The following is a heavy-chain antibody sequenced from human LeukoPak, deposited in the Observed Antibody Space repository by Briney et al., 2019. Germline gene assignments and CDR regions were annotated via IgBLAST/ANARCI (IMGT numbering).Heavy chain of an antibody. CDR1: GFTFSSYG. V-gene: IGHV3-30*19. CDR3: ARDRPDGYYFDY. D-gene: IGHD4-17*01. Sequence: GGSLRLSCAASGFTFSSYGMHWVRQAPGRGLEWVAVISYDGSNKYYADSVKGRFTISRDNSKNTLYLQMNSLRAEDTAVYYCARDRPDGYYFDYWGQGTLVTVSS. CDR2: ISYDGSNK. J-gene: IGHJ4*02.